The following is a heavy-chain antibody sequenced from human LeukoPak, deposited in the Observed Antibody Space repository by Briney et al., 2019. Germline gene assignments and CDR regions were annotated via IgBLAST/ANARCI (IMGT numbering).Heavy chain of an antibody. CDR2: ISDDGRRN. J-gene: IGHJ5*02. CDR3: ALRKVRYYGSGNLDP. D-gene: IGHD3-10*01. V-gene: IGHV3-30*04. Sequence: PGGSLRLSCAASGFPFSGYTMHWVHQSPGKGLEWVALISDDGRRNYYADSVKGRFTISRDNYLQMNSLRAEDTAVYYCALRKVRYYGSGNLDPWGQGNLVNVSS. CDR1: GFPFSGYT.